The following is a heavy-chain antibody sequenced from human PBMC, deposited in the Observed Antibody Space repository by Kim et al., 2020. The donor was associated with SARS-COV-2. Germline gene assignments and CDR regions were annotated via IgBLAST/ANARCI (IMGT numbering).Heavy chain of an antibody. J-gene: IGHJ2*01. V-gene: IGHV1-69*13. CDR3: ARSQTVVVPAAIGGPKTHYWYFDL. Sequence: SVKVSCKASGGTFSSYAISWVRQAPGQGLEWMGGIIPIFGTANYAQKFQGRVTITADESTSTAYMELSSLRSEDTAVYYCARSQTVVVPAAIGGPKTHYWYFDLWGRGTLVTVSS. CDR2: IIPIFGTA. D-gene: IGHD2-2*01. CDR1: GGTFSSYA.